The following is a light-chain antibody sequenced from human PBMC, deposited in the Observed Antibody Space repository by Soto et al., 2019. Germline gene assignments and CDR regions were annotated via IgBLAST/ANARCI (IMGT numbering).Light chain of an antibody. J-gene: IGKJ1*01. CDR3: QQYGISPT. CDR2: DVS. V-gene: IGKV3-20*01. CDR1: HSVTSNY. Sequence: EIVLTQSPGTLSLSPGERATLSCRSSHSVTSNYLAWYQQKPGQAPRLLIYDVSSRATGIPDRFSGSGSGTDFTLTISSVEAVDFAVYYCQQYGISPTFGQGTKVEIK.